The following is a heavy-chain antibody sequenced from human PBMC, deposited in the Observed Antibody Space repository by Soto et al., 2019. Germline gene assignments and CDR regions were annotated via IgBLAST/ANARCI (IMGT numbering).Heavy chain of an antibody. J-gene: IGHJ6*02. CDR1: GGTFSSHS. V-gene: IGHV1-69*13. CDR3: ATGSFTSTGGRIGYHYNAMDV. D-gene: IGHD1-1*01. CDR2: IIPIFGPA. Sequence: GASVKVSCKSSGGTFSSHSINWVRQAPGHGLEWMGGIIPIFGPANFAKKFQARVTITADESTTTAYMELSSLTSEDTAVYYCATGSFTSTGGRIGYHYNAMDVWGQGTTVTVSS.